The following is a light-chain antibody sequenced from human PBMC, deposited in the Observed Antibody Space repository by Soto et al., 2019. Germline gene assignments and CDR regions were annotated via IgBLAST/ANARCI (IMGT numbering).Light chain of an antibody. Sequence: DIQMTQSPSSLSASVGDTVTITCRASQSISVHLNWYQQKGGKVPKLLIYAASNLYSGVPSRFSRSGAETVFALTISSLQPADCATHCCQQSYITPYTFGQGTRLEIK. CDR1: QSISVH. J-gene: IGKJ2*01. CDR2: AAS. CDR3: QQSYITPYT. V-gene: IGKV1-39*01.